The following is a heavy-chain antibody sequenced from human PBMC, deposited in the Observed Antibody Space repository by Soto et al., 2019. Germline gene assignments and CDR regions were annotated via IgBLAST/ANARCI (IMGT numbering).Heavy chain of an antibody. V-gene: IGHV1-18*01. CDR1: GYTFTSYG. J-gene: IGHJ3*02. CDR2: ISAYNGNT. CDR3: ARDMADIELMVYAPDGGAFDI. D-gene: IGHD2-8*01. Sequence: QVQLVQSGAEVKKPGASVKVSCKASGYTFTSYGISWVRQAPGQGLEWMGWISAYNGNTNYAQKLQGRVTMTTDTSTSTAYMELRSLRSDDTAVYYCARDMADIELMVYAPDGGAFDIWGQGTMVTVSS.